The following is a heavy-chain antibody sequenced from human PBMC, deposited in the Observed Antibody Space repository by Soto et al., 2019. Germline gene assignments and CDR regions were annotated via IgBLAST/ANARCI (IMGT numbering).Heavy chain of an antibody. CDR2: INAGNGNT. Sequence: ASVKVSCKASGYTFTSYAMHWVRQAPGQRLEWMGWINAGNGNTKYSQKFQGRVTITRDTSASTAYMELSSLRSEDTAVYYCARGDCSSTSSYHIDDWGQGPLDNVSS. J-gene: IGHJ4*02. V-gene: IGHV1-3*01. CDR3: ARGDCSSTSSYHIDD. D-gene: IGHD2-2*01. CDR1: GYTFTSYA.